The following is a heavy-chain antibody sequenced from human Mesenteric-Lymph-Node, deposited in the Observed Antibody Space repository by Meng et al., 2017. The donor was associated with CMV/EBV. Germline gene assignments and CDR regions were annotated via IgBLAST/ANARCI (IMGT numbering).Heavy chain of an antibody. D-gene: IGHD3-10*01. CDR2: IRSKAYGGTT. Sequence: GGSLRLSCTASGFTFGEYAMSWVRQAPGKGLEWVGFIRSKAYGGTTEYAASVKGRFTISRDDSKSIAYLQMNSLKTEDTAFYYCTRDPAHYYASGSYSTDYYYYGMDVWGQGTTVTVSS. CDR1: GFTFGEYA. J-gene: IGHJ6*02. V-gene: IGHV3-49*04. CDR3: TRDPAHYYASGSYSTDYYYYGMDV.